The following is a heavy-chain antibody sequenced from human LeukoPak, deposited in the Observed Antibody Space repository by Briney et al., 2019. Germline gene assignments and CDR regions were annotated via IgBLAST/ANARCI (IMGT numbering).Heavy chain of an antibody. CDR2: ISSSSSTI. CDR1: GFTFSSYS. V-gene: IGHV3-48*01. Sequence: GGSLRLSCAASGFTFSSYSMNWVRQAPGKGLEWVSYISSSSSTIYYADSVKGRFTISRDNAKNSLYLQMNSLRAEDTAVYYCARDGPERGYYYYMDVWGKGTTVTVSS. CDR3: ARDGPERGYYYYMDV. J-gene: IGHJ6*03.